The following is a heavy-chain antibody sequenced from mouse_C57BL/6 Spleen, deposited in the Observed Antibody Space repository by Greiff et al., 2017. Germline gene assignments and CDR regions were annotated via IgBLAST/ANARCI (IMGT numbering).Heavy chain of an antibody. V-gene: IGHV1-59*01. Sequence: VQLQQPGAELVRPGTSVKLSCKASGYTFTSYWMHWVKQRPGQGLEWIGVIDPSDSYTTYNQKFKGKATLTVDTSSSTVYMQLSSLTSEDSAVYYCARGGYYSNSSGAMDYWGQGTSVTVSS. J-gene: IGHJ4*01. CDR1: GYTFTSYW. CDR3: ARGGYYSNSSGAMDY. CDR2: IDPSDSYT. D-gene: IGHD2-5*01.